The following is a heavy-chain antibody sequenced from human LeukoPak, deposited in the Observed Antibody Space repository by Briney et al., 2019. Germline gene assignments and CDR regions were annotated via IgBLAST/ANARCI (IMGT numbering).Heavy chain of an antibody. CDR2: IYYSGST. Sequence: SETLSLTCTVSGGSISSHYWSWIRQPPGKGLEWIGYIYYSGSTNYNPPLKSRVTISVDTSKNQFSLKLSSVTAADTAVYYCARESGSSSWYTLWGQGTLVTVSS. J-gene: IGHJ4*02. D-gene: IGHD6-13*01. CDR3: ARESGSSSWYTL. CDR1: GGSISSHY. V-gene: IGHV4-59*11.